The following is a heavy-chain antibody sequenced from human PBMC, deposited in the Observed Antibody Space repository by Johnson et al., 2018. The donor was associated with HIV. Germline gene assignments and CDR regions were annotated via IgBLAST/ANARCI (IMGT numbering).Heavy chain of an antibody. Sequence: VQLVESGGALVQPGDSLGLSCAVSGFTFSNYWMSWVRQAPGKGLEWVANIKEDGSEKHYVDSVRGRFTITRDNVKNFLYLQMNTLRVEDTAVYYCARGRGWWLQLGGAFDIWGQGTMVTVSS. CDR2: IKEDGSEK. V-gene: IGHV3-7*01. CDR3: ARGRGWWLQLGGAFDI. CDR1: GFTFSNYW. D-gene: IGHD5-24*01. J-gene: IGHJ3*02.